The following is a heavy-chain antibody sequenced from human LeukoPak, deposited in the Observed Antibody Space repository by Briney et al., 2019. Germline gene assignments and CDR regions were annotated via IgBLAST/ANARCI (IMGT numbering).Heavy chain of an antibody. CDR3: ARGEYQWLTQNYYYYYMDV. CDR1: GYTFTSYD. J-gene: IGHJ6*03. V-gene: IGHV1-8*01. Sequence: ASVKVSCKASGYTFTSYDINWVRQAPGQGLEWMGWMNPNSGNTGYARKFQGRVTMTRNTSISTAYMELSSLRSEDTAVYYCARGEYQWLTQNYYYYYMDVWGKGTTVTVSS. D-gene: IGHD6-19*01. CDR2: MNPNSGNT.